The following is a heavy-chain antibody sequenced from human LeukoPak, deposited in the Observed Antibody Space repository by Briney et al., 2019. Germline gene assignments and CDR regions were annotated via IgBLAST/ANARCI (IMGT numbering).Heavy chain of an antibody. D-gene: IGHD3-22*01. CDR2: IKSDGST. Sequence: GGSLRPSCAASGFTFSTYWMHWVRQAPGKGLVWVSRIKSDGSTNYADSVKGRFTISRDNAKNTVSLQMNSLRPEDTGVYYCARAPSEIGGYYPEYFRHWGQGTLVTVSS. V-gene: IGHV3-74*01. CDR3: ARAPSEIGGYYPEYFRH. CDR1: GFTFSTYW. J-gene: IGHJ1*01.